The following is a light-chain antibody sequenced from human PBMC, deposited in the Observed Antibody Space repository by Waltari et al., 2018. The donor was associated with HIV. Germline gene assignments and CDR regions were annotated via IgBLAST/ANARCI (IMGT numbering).Light chain of an antibody. V-gene: IGKV3-11*01. CDR2: DAS. J-gene: IGKJ2*01. Sequence: VLTQSPVTLSLSPGDIATLSCMATQPISTYLDWYQHKPGQTPRLLIYDASTRAAGTPARFSGGGSGTDFTLTISSLEPDDFALYYCQQRASWLPYTFGQGTRLEIK. CDR3: QQRASWLPYT. CDR1: QPISTY.